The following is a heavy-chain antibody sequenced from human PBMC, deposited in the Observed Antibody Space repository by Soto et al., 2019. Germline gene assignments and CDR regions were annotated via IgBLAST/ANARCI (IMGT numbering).Heavy chain of an antibody. CDR3: ARDTSHYFDH. Sequence: QVHLVQSGAEVKKPGASVKVSCEASGYTFITYGISWVRQAPGQGLERMGWITPYNGKTNYAQKVQDRVTMTTDTSTGTAYLELRSLRSDDSAVYYCARDTSHYFDHWGQGTLVTVSS. J-gene: IGHJ4*02. CDR1: GYTFITYG. D-gene: IGHD2-2*01. CDR2: ITPYNGKT. V-gene: IGHV1-18*01.